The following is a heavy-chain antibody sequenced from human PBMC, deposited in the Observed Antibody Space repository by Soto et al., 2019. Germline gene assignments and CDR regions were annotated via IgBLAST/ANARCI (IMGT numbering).Heavy chain of an antibody. V-gene: IGHV3-53*04. Sequence: XGSLRLSCXASGFTVSSNXXXXXXXXPGKXLEWVSVIYSGGSKYNADSVKGRLTISRHNSKNTLYLQMNSLRAEDTAVYYCARLKAAIVTTRAFDIWGQGTMVTVSS. D-gene: IGHD5-12*01. CDR2: IYSGGSK. CDR3: ARLKAAIVTTRAFDI. J-gene: IGHJ3*02. CDR1: GFTVSSNX.